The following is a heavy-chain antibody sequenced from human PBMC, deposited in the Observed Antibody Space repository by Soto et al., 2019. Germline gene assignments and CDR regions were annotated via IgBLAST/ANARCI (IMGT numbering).Heavy chain of an antibody. CDR1: GGTFSNHA. V-gene: IGHV1-69*13. CDR2: IIPMFPTA. D-gene: IGHD2-21*02. J-gene: IGHJ6*02. CDR3: ARDDATYCGGDCYRYFYYGMDV. Sequence: TVKVSCKASGGTFSNHAISWVRQAPGQGLEWVGGIIPMFPTADYAQRFQGRVTITADDSTTTVYMELSGLRSEDTAMYYCARDDATYCGGDCYRYFYYGMDVWGQGTTVTVSS.